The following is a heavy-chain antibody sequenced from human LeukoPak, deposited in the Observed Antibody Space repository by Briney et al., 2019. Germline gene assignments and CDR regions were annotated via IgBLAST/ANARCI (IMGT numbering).Heavy chain of an antibody. CDR2: IYYSGST. CDR1: GGSISSYY. V-gene: IGHV4-59*01. D-gene: IGHD6-19*01. J-gene: IGHJ4*02. CDR3: ARTLSSGWYQYYFDY. Sequence: SETLSLTCTVPGGSISSYYWSWIRQPPGKGLEWIGYIYYSGSTNYNPSLKSRVTISVDTSKNQFSLKLSSVTAADTAVYYCARTLSSGWYQYYFDYWGQGTLVTVSS.